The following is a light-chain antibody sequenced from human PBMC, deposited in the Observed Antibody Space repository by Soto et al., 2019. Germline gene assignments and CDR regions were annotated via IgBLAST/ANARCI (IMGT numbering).Light chain of an antibody. CDR1: QGIKND. CDR3: LQHHSYPQT. Sequence: DIHMTQSPSCLSASVGDGVTITCRASQGIKNDLAWYQQKPGKAPKRLIYAVSSLQSGVPSRFSGSGSGTEFTHTISSLQPEDVAAYYCLQHHSYPQTFGQGTKVDIK. CDR2: AVS. V-gene: IGKV1-17*01. J-gene: IGKJ1*01.